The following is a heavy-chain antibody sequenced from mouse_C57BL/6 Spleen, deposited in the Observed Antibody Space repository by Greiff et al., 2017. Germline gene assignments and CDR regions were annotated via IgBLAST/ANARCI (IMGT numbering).Heavy chain of an antibody. V-gene: IGHV1-76*01. J-gene: IGHJ4*01. CDR2: IYPGSGNT. CDR1: GYTFTDYY. CDR3: AKLGLRGYAMDY. Sequence: VQLKQSGAELVRPGASVKLSCKASGYTFTDYYINWVKQRPGQGLEWIARIYPGSGNTYYNEKFKGKATLTAEKSSSTAYMQLSSLTSEDSAVYFCAKLGLRGYAMDYWGQGTSVTVSS. D-gene: IGHD2-4*01.